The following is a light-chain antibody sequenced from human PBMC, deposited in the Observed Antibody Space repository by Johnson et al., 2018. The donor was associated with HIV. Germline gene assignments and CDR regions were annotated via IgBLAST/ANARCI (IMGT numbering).Light chain of an antibody. CDR3: GTWDGSLSGYV. V-gene: IGLV1-51*01. Sequence: QSVLTQPPSVSAAPGQKVTISCSGSSSNIGNNYVSWYQQLPGTAPKLLIYDNNKRPSGVPDRFSDSKSGPSATLGITGLQTGDEADYYCGTWDGSLSGYVFGTGTKVTVL. J-gene: IGLJ1*01. CDR2: DNN. CDR1: SSNIGNNY.